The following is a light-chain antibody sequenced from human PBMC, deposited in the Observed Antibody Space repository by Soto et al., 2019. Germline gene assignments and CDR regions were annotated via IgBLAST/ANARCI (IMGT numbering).Light chain of an antibody. CDR2: GAS. CDR3: QQYGSSPPYT. V-gene: IGKV3-20*01. CDR1: QSVSSSY. J-gene: IGKJ2*01. Sequence: EIVLTQSPGTLSLSPGERATLSCRASQSVSSSYLAWYQQKPGQAPRILIYGASSRATGIPDSFSGSGSGTEFTLTISRLEPEDYAVYYCQQYGSSPPYTFGQGTKLEIK.